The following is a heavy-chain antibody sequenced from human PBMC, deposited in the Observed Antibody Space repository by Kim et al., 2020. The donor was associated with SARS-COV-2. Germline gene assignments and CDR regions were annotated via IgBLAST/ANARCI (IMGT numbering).Heavy chain of an antibody. J-gene: IGHJ6*02. V-gene: IGHV3-74*01. Sequence: GGSLRLSCAASGFTFSSYWMHWVRQAPGKGLVWVSRINSDGSSTSYADSVKGRFTISRDNAKNTLYLQMNSLRAEDTAVYYCARDWSSGYYYYGMDVWGQGTTVTVSS. D-gene: IGHD3-22*01. CDR3: ARDWSSGYYYYGMDV. CDR1: GFTFSSYW. CDR2: INSDGSST.